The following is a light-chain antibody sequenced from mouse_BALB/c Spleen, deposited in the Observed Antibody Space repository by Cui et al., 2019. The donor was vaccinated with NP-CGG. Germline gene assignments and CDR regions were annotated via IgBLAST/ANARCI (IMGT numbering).Light chain of an antibody. CDR3: ALWYSNHWV. CDR1: TGAVTTSNY. Sequence: HAVVTQESALTTSPGDTVTLTCRSSTGAVTTSNYANWVQEKPDHLFTGLIGGTNNRVPGVPARFSGSLIGDKAALTITGAQTEDEAIYFCALWYSNHWVFGGGTKLTVL. V-gene: IGLV1*01. J-gene: IGLJ1*01. CDR2: GTN.